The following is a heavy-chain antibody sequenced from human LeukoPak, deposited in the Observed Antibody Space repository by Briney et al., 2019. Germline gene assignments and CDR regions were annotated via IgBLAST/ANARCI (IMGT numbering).Heavy chain of an antibody. Sequence: GGSLRLSCAGSGFTFSSYAMSWVRQAPGKGLEWVSTISGSGGAGTYYADSVKGRFTVSRDNSRNTLYLPVNSLRAEDTAVYYCVKDRGGSPFYGMDVWGQGTTVTVSS. J-gene: IGHJ6*02. CDR1: GFTFSSYA. CDR3: VKDRGGSPFYGMDV. CDR2: ISGSGGAGT. D-gene: IGHD1-26*01. V-gene: IGHV3-23*01.